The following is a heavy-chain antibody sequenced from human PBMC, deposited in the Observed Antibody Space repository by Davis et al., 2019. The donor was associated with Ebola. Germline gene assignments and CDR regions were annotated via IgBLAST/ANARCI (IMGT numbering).Heavy chain of an antibody. CDR2: IYDGGTT. J-gene: IGHJ2*01. V-gene: IGHV3-53*01. D-gene: IGHD3-10*02. CDR3: ARDNRPMGMFDFWYFDL. CDR1: GFSVSDNF. Sequence: GESLKISCAASGFSVSDNFMSWVRQAPGRGLEWVSIIYDGGTTYYADSVKGRFTISRDPSKNTLYLQMNSLRVEDTAVYYCARDNRPMGMFDFWYFDLWGRGTLVTVSS.